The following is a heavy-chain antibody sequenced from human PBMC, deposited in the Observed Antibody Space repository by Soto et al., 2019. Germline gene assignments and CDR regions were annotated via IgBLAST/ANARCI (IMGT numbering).Heavy chain of an antibody. V-gene: IGHV1-69*06. CDR2: IIPFFGTA. D-gene: IGHD3-3*01. J-gene: IGHJ6*02. CDR3: ARGSRFLEWLTPFSYYYYGMDV. Sequence: QVQLVQSGAEVKKPGSSVKVSCKASGGTFSSYAISWVLQAPGQGVEWMGGIIPFFGTANYEQKLQGRVTITADKSTSTAYKELSSLRSEDTAVYYCARGSRFLEWLTPFSYYYYGMDVWGQGTTVTVSS. CDR1: GGTFSSYA.